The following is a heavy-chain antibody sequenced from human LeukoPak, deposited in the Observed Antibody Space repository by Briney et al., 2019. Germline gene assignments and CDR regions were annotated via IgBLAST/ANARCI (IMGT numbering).Heavy chain of an antibody. Sequence: SETLSLTCAVYGGSFSGYYWSWIRQPPGKGLEWIGEINHSGSTNYNPSFKSRVTISGDTSKNQFSLKLSSVTAADTAVYYCARRSIVVLPAAWFDPWGQGTLVTVSS. CDR3: ARRSIVVLPAAWFDP. CDR2: INHSGST. D-gene: IGHD2-2*01. J-gene: IGHJ5*02. CDR1: GGSFSGYY. V-gene: IGHV4-34*01.